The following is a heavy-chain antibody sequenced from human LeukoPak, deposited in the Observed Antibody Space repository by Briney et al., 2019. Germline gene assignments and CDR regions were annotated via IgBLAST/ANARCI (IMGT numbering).Heavy chain of an antibody. D-gene: IGHD2-2*01. CDR1: GYTFTSYG. CDR3: ARDAIGYCSSTSCYGDY. J-gene: IGHJ4*02. CDR2: ISAYNGNT. Sequence: GSVKVSCKASGYTFTSYGISWVRQAPGQGLEWMGWISAYNGNTNYAQKLQGRVTMTTDTSTNTAYMELRSLRSDDTAVYYCARDAIGYCSSTSCYGDYWGQGTLVTVSS. V-gene: IGHV1-18*01.